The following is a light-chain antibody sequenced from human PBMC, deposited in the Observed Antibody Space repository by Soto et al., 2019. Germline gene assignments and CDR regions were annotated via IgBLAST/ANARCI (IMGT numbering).Light chain of an antibody. CDR1: SSDIGGYRY. J-gene: IGLJ1*01. CDR2: GVI. CDR3: CSYAGSYSYV. V-gene: IGLV2-11*01. Sequence: QSVLTQPRSVSGSPGQSVTISCTGTSSDIGGYRYVSWYQQHPGKVPKLIIYGVINRPSGVPDRFSASKSGNAASLTISGLQAEDEADYYCCSYAGSYSYVFGSGTKVTVL.